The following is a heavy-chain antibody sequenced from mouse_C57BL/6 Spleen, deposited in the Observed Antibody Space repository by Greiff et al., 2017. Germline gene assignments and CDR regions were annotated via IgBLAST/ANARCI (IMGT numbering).Heavy chain of an antibody. D-gene: IGHD1-1*01. CDR3: ARSYDYHAMDY. Sequence: VQLQQSGAELVKPGASVKLSCKASGYTFTEYTIHWVKQRSGQGLEWIGWFYPGSGSIKYNEKFKDKATLTVDKSSSTAYMQLSSLTSEDSAVYYCARSYDYHAMDYWGQGTSVTVSS. J-gene: IGHJ4*01. CDR1: GYTFTEYT. V-gene: IGHV1-62-2*01. CDR2: FYPGSGSI.